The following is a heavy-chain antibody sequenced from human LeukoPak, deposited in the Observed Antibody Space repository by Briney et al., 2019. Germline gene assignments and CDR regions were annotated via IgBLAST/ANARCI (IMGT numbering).Heavy chain of an antibody. J-gene: IGHJ4*02. CDR2: ISWNSGSI. V-gene: IGHV3-9*01. Sequence: PGRSLRLSCAASGFTFDDYAMHWVRQAPGKGLEWVSGISWNSGSIGYADSVKGRFTISRDNAKNSLYLQMNSLRAEDTAVYYCAKGGSSGNFDYWGQGTLVTVSS. CDR3: AKGGSSGNFDY. CDR1: GFTFDDYA. D-gene: IGHD1-26*01.